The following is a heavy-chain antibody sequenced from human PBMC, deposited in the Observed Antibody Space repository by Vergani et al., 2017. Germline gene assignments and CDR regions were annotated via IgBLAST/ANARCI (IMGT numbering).Heavy chain of an antibody. CDR2: ISAYNGNT. Sequence: QVQLVQSGAEVKKPGASVKVSCKASGYTFTGYYMHWVRQAPGQGLEWMGWISAYNGNTNYAQKLQGRVTMTRNTSISTAYMELSSLRSEDTAVYYCARAGRYYGGNSVLPYWGQGTLVTVSS. CDR3: ARAGRYYGGNSVLPY. D-gene: IGHD4-23*01. J-gene: IGHJ4*02. CDR1: GYTFTGYY. V-gene: IGHV1-2*02.